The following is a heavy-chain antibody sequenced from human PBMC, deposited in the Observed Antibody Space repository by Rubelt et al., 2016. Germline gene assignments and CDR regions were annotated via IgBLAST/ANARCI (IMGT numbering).Heavy chain of an antibody. CDR3: ARGYGSGVNGY. J-gene: IGHJ4*02. D-gene: IGHD3-10*01. Sequence: QVQLQESGPGLVKPSGTLSLTCAVSGGSISSGGYSWSWIRQPPGKGLEWIGYIYYGGSTYYNPSLKSRVTISVDTAKNQFSLKLSSVTAADTAVYYCARGYGSGVNGYWGQGTLVTVSS. V-gene: IGHV4-30-4*07. CDR1: GGSISSGGYS. CDR2: IYYGGST.